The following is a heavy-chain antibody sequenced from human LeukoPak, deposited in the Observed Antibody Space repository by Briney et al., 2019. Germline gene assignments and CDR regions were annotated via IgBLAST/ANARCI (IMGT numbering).Heavy chain of an antibody. J-gene: IGHJ4*02. D-gene: IGHD3-22*01. CDR2: IYPGDSDT. Sequence: SGESLQISCKGSGYSFTSYWIGWVRQLPGKGLEWMGIIYPGDSDTRYSPSFQGQVTISADKSISTAYLQWSSLKASDTAMYYCAREPDSSGYSFDYWGQGTLVTVSS. CDR1: GYSFTSYW. CDR3: AREPDSSGYSFDY. V-gene: IGHV5-51*01.